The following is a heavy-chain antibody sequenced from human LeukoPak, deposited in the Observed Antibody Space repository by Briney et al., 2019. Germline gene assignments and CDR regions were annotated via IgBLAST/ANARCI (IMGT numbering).Heavy chain of an antibody. CDR2: ISHNRVT. D-gene: IGHD3-16*01. J-gene: IGHJ4*02. CDR1: GGSFTNQF. Sequence: PSETLSLTCGVSGGSFTNQFWTWIRQAPGQGLEWIGDISHNRVTNYNPSLKSRVTISADTSNSLSLRSVTAADTAVYFCAWHYVWGRFDSWGQGTLVTVSS. V-gene: IGHV4-34*01. CDR3: AWHYVWGRFDS.